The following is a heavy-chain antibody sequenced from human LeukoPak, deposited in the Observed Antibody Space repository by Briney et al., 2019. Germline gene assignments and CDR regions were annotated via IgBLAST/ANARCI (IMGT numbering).Heavy chain of an antibody. CDR3: ARDHLRRDGFDY. J-gene: IGHJ4*02. V-gene: IGHV1-2*02. CDR1: GYTFTGYY. D-gene: IGHD5-24*01. CDR2: INPNSGGT. Sequence: ASVKVSCKASGYTFTGYYMHWVRQAPGQGLEWMGWINPNSGGTNYAQKFQGRVTMTRDTSISTAYMELSRLRPDDTAVYYCARDHLRRDGFDYWGQGTLVTVSS.